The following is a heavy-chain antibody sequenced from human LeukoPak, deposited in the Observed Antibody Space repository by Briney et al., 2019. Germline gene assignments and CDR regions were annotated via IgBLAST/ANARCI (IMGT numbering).Heavy chain of an antibody. CDR3: AGAPYYYGSGSYPH. D-gene: IGHD3-10*01. J-gene: IGHJ4*02. Sequence: SETLSLTCAVYGGSFSGYYWSWIRQPPGKGLEWIGEINHSGSTNYNPSLKSRVTISVDTSKNQFSLKLSSVTAADTAVYYCAGAPYYYGSGSYPHWGQGTLVTVSS. V-gene: IGHV4-34*01. CDR1: GGSFSGYY. CDR2: INHSGST.